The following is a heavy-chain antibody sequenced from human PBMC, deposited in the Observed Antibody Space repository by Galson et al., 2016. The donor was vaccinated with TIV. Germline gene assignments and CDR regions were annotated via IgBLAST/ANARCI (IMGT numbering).Heavy chain of an antibody. CDR1: GFIFSDYS. D-gene: IGHD6-19*01. CDR2: ISYDGSND. J-gene: IGHJ4*02. CDR3: ARDESSGLIDS. V-gene: IGHV3-30*04. Sequence: SLRLSCAASGFIFSDYSMHWVRQAPGKGLEWVALISYDGSNDFYADSVKGRFTISKDNSKNTLDLQMNSRRAEDTAVYYCARDESSGLIDSWGQGTLVSVS.